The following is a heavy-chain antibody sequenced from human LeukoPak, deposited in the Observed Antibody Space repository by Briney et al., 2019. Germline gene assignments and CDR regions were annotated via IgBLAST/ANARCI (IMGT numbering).Heavy chain of an antibody. J-gene: IGHJ5*01. CDR2: ISGSGGST. CDR3: AKDSRYCSSTSCRDWFYS. D-gene: IGHD2-2*01. V-gene: IGHV3-23*01. CDR1: GFTFSSYA. Sequence: GGSLRLSCAASGFTFSSYAMSWVRQAPGKGLEWVSAISGSGGSTYYADSVKGRFTISRDNSKNTLYLQMNSLRAEDTAVYYCAKDSRYCSSTSCRDWFYSWGQGTLVTVSS.